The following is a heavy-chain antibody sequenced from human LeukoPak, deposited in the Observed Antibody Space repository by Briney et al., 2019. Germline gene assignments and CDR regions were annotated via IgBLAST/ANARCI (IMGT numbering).Heavy chain of an antibody. CDR2: IRYDGSNK. Sequence: GGSLRLSCAASGFTFSSYGMHWVRQAPGKGLEWVAFIRYDGSNKYYADSVKGRFTISRDNSKNTLYLQMNSLRAEDTAVYYCAKDTGYYYDSSEGLYFDYWGQGTLVTVSS. V-gene: IGHV3-30*02. CDR3: AKDTGYYYDSSEGLYFDY. D-gene: IGHD3-22*01. J-gene: IGHJ4*02. CDR1: GFTFSSYG.